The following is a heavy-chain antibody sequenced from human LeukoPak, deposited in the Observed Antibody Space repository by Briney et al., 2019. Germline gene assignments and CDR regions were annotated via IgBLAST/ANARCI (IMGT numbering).Heavy chain of an antibody. CDR3: TREWRGIASHYSGMDV. Sequence: PGGSQRLSCVASGFSVSPFDMYLVRQAAGGGLEWVAAVGTNHDTLYLGSVKGRFTISRENAKNSLSLEMSYLTVEDTAVYYCTREWRGIASHYSGMDVWGQGTAVIVSS. J-gene: IGHJ6*02. CDR1: GFSVSPFD. V-gene: IGHV3-13*01. D-gene: IGHD3-16*02. CDR2: VGTNHDT.